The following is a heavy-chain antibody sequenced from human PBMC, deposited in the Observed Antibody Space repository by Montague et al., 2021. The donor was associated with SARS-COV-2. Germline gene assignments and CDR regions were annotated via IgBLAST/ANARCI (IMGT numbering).Heavy chain of an antibody. CDR2: VNQSGTT. CDR1: GGSFSNYY. CDR3: ARGRRPVVVPVAGPAGRAFDI. D-gene: IGHD2-2*01. J-gene: IGHJ3*02. V-gene: IGHV4-34*01. Sequence: SETLSLTCAISGGSFSNYYWSWIHQPPGKGLEWIGEVNQSGTTIYNPSVKSGVTISEDTSKNKFYLRLNSATAADTAVYYCARGRRPVVVPVAGPAGRAFDIWGQGTMVTVSS.